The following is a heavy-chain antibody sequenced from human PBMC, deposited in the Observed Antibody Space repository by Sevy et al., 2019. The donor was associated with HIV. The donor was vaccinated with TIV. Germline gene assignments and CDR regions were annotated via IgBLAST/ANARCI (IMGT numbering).Heavy chain of an antibody. Sequence: KQSQTLSLTCTVSGGSISSYYWSWIRQPPGKGLEWIGYIYYSGSTNYNPSLKSRVTISVDTSKNQFSLKLSPVTAADTAVYYCARGGTYYDFWSGYYSEYYFDYWGQGTLVTVSS. CDR1: GGSISSYY. CDR2: IYYSGST. V-gene: IGHV4-59*01. D-gene: IGHD3-3*01. CDR3: ARGGTYYDFWSGYYSEYYFDY. J-gene: IGHJ4*02.